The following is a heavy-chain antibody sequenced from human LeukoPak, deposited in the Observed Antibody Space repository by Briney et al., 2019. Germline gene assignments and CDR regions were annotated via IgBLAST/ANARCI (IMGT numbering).Heavy chain of an antibody. CDR3: ARYGSGTSYITNYFDY. J-gene: IGHJ4*02. CDR2: ISSDSRTI. D-gene: IGHD3-10*01. CDR1: GFTFSSYS. Sequence: PGGSLRLSCAASGFTFSSYSMNWVRQAPGKGLEWVSYISSDSRTIYYADSVKGRFTISRDNAKNSLYLQMKSLRDEDTAVYYCARYGSGTSYITNYFDYWGQRTLVTVSS. V-gene: IGHV3-48*02.